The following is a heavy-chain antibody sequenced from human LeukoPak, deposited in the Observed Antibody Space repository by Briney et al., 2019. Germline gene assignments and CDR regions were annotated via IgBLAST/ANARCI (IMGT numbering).Heavy chain of an antibody. CDR3: ARWVTACCSGGNGYSGVLDV. D-gene: IGHD2-15*01. CDR1: GYIFTTYD. V-gene: IGHV1-18*04. CDR2: ISAYNGNT. J-gene: IGHJ4*02. Sequence: ASVKVSCKTSGYIFTTYDINWVRQAPGQGLEWMGWISAYNGNTNYAQKLQGRVTMTTDTSTSTAYMELRSLRSDDTAMYYCARWVTACCSGGNGYSGVLDVWGQGTLVTVCS.